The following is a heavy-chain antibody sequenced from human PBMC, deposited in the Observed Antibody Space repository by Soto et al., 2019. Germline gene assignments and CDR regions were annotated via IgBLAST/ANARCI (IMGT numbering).Heavy chain of an antibody. V-gene: IGHV4-30-2*01. D-gene: IGHD3-16*01. J-gene: IGHJ3*02. Sequence: QVQLQESGSGLVKPSETQSLTCAVSGGSISSDYYSWSWIRQPPGKDLEWIGYIYHGGSTYYNPSLRSRVTLSVDASKNHFSLRLTSVTAADTAVYSCARLNRLRNDAFDIWGQGTLVAVSS. CDR3: ARLNRLRNDAFDI. CDR2: IYHGGST. CDR1: GGSISSDYYS.